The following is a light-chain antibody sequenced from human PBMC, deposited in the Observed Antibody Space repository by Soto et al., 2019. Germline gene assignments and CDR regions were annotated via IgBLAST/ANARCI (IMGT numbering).Light chain of an antibody. CDR1: SSNIGSNY. V-gene: IGLV1-47*01. CDR3: AAWDNSLTGYV. J-gene: IGLJ1*01. CDR2: RNS. Sequence: QSVLTQPPSASGTPGQRVTISCSGSSSNIGSNYVYWYQQAPGTAPKLLIYRNSQRPSGVPDRFSDSKSGTSASLAISGLRSEDEADYFCAAWDNSLTGYVFGTGTKVTVL.